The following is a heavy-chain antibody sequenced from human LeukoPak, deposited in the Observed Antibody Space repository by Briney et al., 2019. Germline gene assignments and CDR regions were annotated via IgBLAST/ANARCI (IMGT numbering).Heavy chain of an antibody. V-gene: IGHV3-9*01. CDR2: ISWNSGSI. J-gene: IGHJ1*01. Sequence: GGSLRLSCAASGFTFDDYAMHWVRQAPGNGLEWVSGISWNSGSIGYADSVKGRFTISRDNAKNSLYLQMNSLRAEDTALYYCAKDINDSSGYYYGYFQHWGQGTLVTVSS. D-gene: IGHD3-22*01. CDR1: GFTFDDYA. CDR3: AKDINDSSGYYYGYFQH.